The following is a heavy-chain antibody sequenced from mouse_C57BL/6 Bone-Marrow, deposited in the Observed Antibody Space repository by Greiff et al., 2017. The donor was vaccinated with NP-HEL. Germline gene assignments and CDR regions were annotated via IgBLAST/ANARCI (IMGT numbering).Heavy chain of an antibody. CDR2: ISSGGSYT. J-gene: IGHJ2*01. CDR1: GFTFSSYG. CDR3: ARQRSGYFDY. V-gene: IGHV5-6*02. D-gene: IGHD1-1*01. Sequence: DVKLVESGGDLVKPGGSLKLSCAASGFTFSSYGMSWVRQTPDKRLEWVATISSGGSYTYYPDSVKGRFTISRDNAKNTLYLQMSSLKSEDTAMYYCARQRSGYFDYWGQGTTLTVSS.